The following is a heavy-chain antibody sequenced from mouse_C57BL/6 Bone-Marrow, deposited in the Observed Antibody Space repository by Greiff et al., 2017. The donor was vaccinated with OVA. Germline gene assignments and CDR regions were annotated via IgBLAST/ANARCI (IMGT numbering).Heavy chain of an antibody. V-gene: IGHV1-55*01. CDR3: AKSAQAPYYFDY. D-gene: IGHD3-2*02. Sequence: QVQLQQPGAELVKPGASVKMSCTASGYTFTSYWITWVKQRPGQGLEWIGDIYPGSGSTNYNEKFKSKATLTVDTSSSTAYMQLSSLTSEDSAVYYCAKSAQAPYYFDYWGQGTTLTVSS. CDR1: GYTFTSYW. CDR2: IYPGSGST. J-gene: IGHJ2*01.